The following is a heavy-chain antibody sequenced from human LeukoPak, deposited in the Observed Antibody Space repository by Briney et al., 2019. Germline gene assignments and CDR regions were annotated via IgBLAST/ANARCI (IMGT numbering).Heavy chain of an antibody. J-gene: IGHJ4*02. V-gene: IGHV3-21*01. CDR3: AGGYCSGGSCYSIY. CDR2: ISSSSSHI. CDR1: GFTFSSYS. D-gene: IGHD2-15*01. Sequence: PGGSLRLSCAASGFTFSSYSMNWVRQAPGKGLEWVSSISSSSSHIYYADSVKGRFTISRDNAKNSLYLQMNSLRAEDTAVYYCAGGYCSGGSCYSIYWGQGTLVTVSS.